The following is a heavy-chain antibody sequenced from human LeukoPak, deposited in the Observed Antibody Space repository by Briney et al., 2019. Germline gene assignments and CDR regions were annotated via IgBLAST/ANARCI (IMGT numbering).Heavy chain of an antibody. V-gene: IGHV3-9*01. Sequence: GGSLRLSCAASGFTFSSDTMNWVRQAPGKGLEWVSGISWNSGSIGYADSVKGRFTISRDNAKNSLYLQMNSLRAEDTALYYCAKDLAHTVAGTDYWGQGTLVTVSS. J-gene: IGHJ4*02. CDR1: GFTFSSDT. CDR2: ISWNSGSI. D-gene: IGHD6-19*01. CDR3: AKDLAHTVAGTDY.